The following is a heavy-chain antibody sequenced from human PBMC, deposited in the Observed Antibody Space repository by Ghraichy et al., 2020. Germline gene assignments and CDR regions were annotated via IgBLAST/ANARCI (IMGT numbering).Heavy chain of an antibody. CDR1: GYTLTELS. CDR3: ATSTGYCSSTSCYYYYGMDV. D-gene: IGHD2-2*01. J-gene: IGHJ6*02. Sequence: ASVKVSCKVSGYTLTELSMHWVRQAPGKGLEWMGGFDPEDGETIYAQKFQGRVTMTEDTSTDTAYMELSSLRSEDTAVYYCATSTGYCSSTSCYYYYGMDVWGQGTTVTVSS. V-gene: IGHV1-24*01. CDR2: FDPEDGET.